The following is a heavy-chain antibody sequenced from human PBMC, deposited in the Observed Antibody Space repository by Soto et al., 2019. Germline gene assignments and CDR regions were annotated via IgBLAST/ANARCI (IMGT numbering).Heavy chain of an antibody. CDR3: AKGRYQLLFYDFDY. V-gene: IGHV3-30*18. CDR1: GFTFSSYG. CDR2: ISYDGSNK. D-gene: IGHD2-2*01. J-gene: IGHJ4*02. Sequence: QVQQMESGGGVVQPGRSLGLSCAASGFTFSSYGMHWFRQAPGKGLESVAVISYDGSNKYYADSVKGRFTISRDNSKNTLYLQMNSLRAEDTAVYYCAKGRYQLLFYDFDYWGQGTLVTVSS.